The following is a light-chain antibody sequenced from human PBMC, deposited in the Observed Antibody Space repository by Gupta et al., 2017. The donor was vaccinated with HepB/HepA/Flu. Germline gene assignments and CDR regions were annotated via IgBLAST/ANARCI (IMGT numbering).Light chain of an antibody. Sequence: SALTQPASVSGSPGQSTTIPCTGTSSDVGGYNYVSWYQQHPGKAHKLMIYDVSNRPAGVSDRFSGSKSANTASLTISGLQAEDEADYYCSSDTSSSTLVFGGGTKVTVL. J-gene: IGLJ3*02. CDR3: SSDTSSSTLV. V-gene: IGLV2-14*03. CDR2: DVS. CDR1: SSDVGGYNY.